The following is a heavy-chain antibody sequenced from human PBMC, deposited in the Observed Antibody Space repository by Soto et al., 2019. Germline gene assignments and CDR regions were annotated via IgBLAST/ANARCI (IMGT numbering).Heavy chain of an antibody. CDR2: IYYSGST. V-gene: IGHV4-59*01. J-gene: IGHJ4*02. D-gene: IGHD4-17*01. CDR1: VGSFSGYY. CDR3: SRVAGYYGDYPNFEY. Sequence: SETLSLTCAVYVGSFSGYYWSWLRQPPGKGLECIGNIYYSGSTNYNPSLKSRVTISVDTSKKQFSLRLFSVTAADTAVYYCSRVAGYYGDYPNFEYWGQGTIVTVSS.